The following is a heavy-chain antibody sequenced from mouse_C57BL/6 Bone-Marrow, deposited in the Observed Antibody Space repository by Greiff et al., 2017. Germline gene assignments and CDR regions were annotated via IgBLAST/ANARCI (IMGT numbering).Heavy chain of an antibody. V-gene: IGHV5-4*01. CDR3: VRDPDYGSSYNWYFDV. CDR2: ISDGGSYT. Sequence: EVQRVESGGGLVKPGGSLKLSCAASGFTFSSYAMSWVRQTPEKRLEWVATISDGGSYTSYPDNVKGRFTISRDNAKNNLYLQMSHLKSEDTAMYYCVRDPDYGSSYNWYFDVWGTGTTVTVSS. CDR1: GFTFSSYA. D-gene: IGHD1-1*01. J-gene: IGHJ1*03.